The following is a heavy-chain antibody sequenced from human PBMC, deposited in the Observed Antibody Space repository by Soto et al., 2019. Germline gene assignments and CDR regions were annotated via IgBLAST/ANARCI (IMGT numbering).Heavy chain of an antibody. D-gene: IGHD3-3*01. CDR3: ARDEVFWSGYSAYFDY. CDR2: INAGNGNT. Sequence: SGRVACKGSGYPFPSYAMQWVRQAPGQRLEWMGWINAGNGNTKYSQKFQGRVTITRDTSASTAYVELSSLRSEDTAVYYCARDEVFWSGYSAYFDYWGQGTLVTVSS. CDR1: GYPFPSYA. J-gene: IGHJ4*02. V-gene: IGHV1-3*01.